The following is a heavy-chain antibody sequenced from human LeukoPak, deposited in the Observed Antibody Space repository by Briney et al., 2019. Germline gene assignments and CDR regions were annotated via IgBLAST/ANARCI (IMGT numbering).Heavy chain of an antibody. J-gene: IGHJ4*02. CDR1: GVSISSYY. CDR3: ARAGDGYRRSGVYFDY. D-gene: IGHD5-18*01. V-gene: IGHV4-59*01. CDR2: IYYSGST. Sequence: PSETLSLTCTVSGVSISSYYWSWIRQPPGKGLEWIGYIYYSGSTNYNPSLKSRVTISVDTSKNQFSLKLSSVTAADTAVYYCARAGDGYRRSGVYFDYWGQGTLVTVSS.